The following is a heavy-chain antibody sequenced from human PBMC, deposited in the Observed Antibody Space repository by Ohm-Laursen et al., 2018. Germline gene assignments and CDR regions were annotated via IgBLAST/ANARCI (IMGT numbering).Heavy chain of an antibody. Sequence: SETLSLTCAVYGGSFSGYYWGWIRQPPGKGLEWIGSIYYSGSTYYNASLKSRVTISVDTSKNQFSLKLSSVTAADTAVYYCAASPATLPFAVVPFPDWGQGTMVTVSS. CDR2: IYYSGST. J-gene: IGHJ3*01. CDR1: GGSFSGYY. CDR3: AASPATLPFAVVPFPD. D-gene: IGHD3-3*01. V-gene: IGHV4-39*01.